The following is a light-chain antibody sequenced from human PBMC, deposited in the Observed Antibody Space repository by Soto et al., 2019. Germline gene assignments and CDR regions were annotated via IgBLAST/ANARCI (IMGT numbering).Light chain of an antibody. Sequence: QSALTQPASVSGSPGQSITISCTGTSSDVGNYNLVSWYQQHPGKAPKLMIYEGSKRPSGVSNRFSGSKSGNTASLTISGLQAEEEADYYCCSYAGSSIHVVFGGGTKLTVL. J-gene: IGLJ2*01. CDR1: SSDVGNYNL. V-gene: IGLV2-23*01. CDR3: CSYAGSSIHVV. CDR2: EGS.